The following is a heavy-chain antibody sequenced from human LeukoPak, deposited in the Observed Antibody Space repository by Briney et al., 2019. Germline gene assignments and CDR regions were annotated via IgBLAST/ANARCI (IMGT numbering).Heavy chain of an antibody. CDR3: ARETNPDIAVAGNDY. D-gene: IGHD6-19*01. Sequence: GGSLRLSCAASGFTFSSYSMNWVRQAPGKGLGCVSSISSASSYIYYADSVKGRFTISRDNAKNSLYLQMSSLRVEDTAVYYCARETNPDIAVAGNDYWGQGTLVTVSS. V-gene: IGHV3-21*01. CDR2: ISSASSYI. CDR1: GFTFSSYS. J-gene: IGHJ4*02.